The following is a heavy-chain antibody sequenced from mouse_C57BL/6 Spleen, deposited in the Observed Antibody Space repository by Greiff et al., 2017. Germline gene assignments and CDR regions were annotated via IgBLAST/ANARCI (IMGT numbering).Heavy chain of an antibody. Sequence: ESGPGLVKPSQSLSLTCSVTGYSITSGYYWNWIRQFPGNKLEWMGYISYDGSNNYNPSLKNRISITRYTSKNQFFLKLNSVTTEDTATYYCAIYGYDAYWYFDVWGTGTTVTVSS. CDR1: GYSITSGYY. D-gene: IGHD2-2*01. J-gene: IGHJ1*03. CDR3: AIYGYDAYWYFDV. V-gene: IGHV3-6*01. CDR2: ISYDGSN.